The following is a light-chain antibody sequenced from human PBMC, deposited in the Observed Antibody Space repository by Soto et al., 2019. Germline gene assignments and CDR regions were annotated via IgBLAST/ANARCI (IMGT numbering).Light chain of an antibody. J-gene: IGLJ1*01. CDR1: SSDIGNYDY. CDR2: DVS. Sequence: QSALTQPRSVSGSPGQSVTLSCTGTSSDIGNYDYVSWCQQHPGMAPKLIIYDVSKRHSGVHDRFSGSKSGNTASLTISGLQAEDEADYYCCSYAGSYIQYVFGTGTKVTVL. CDR3: CSYAGSYIQYV. V-gene: IGLV2-11*01.